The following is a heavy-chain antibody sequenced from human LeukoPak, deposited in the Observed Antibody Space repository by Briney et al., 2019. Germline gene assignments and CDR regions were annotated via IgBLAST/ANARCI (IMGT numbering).Heavy chain of an antibody. Sequence: ASVKVSCEASGYTFTGNYMHWVRQAPGQGLEWMGWINPNNSATNYAQRFQGRVTMTRDTSISTAYMELSRLRSGDTAVYYSAREINVPGFDAFDIWGQGTMVTVSS. CDR2: INPNNSAT. D-gene: IGHD2-2*01. CDR1: GYTFTGNY. V-gene: IGHV1-2*02. CDR3: AREINVPGFDAFDI. J-gene: IGHJ3*02.